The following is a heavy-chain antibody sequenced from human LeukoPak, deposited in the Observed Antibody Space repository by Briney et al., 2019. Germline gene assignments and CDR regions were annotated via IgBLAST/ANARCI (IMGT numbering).Heavy chain of an antibody. Sequence: GASVKVSCKASGYTFISYGISWVRQAPGQGLEWMGWISAYTNNTNYAQKLQGRVTMTIDTSTSTAYMELRSLRSDDTAVYYCTRDQSSSWPGDWLDPWGQGTLVTVSS. CDR1: GYTFISYG. CDR2: ISAYTNNT. V-gene: IGHV1-18*04. CDR3: TRDQSSSWPGDWLDP. D-gene: IGHD6-13*01. J-gene: IGHJ5*02.